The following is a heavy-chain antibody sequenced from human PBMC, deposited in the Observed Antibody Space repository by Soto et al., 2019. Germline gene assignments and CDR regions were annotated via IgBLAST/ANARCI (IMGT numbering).Heavy chain of an antibody. CDR3: ARTAAAGKYYYGMDV. CDR2: IYPGDSDT. Sequence: PGESLKISCKGSGYSFTSYWIGWVRQMPGKGLESMGIIYPGDSDTRYSPSFQGQVTISADKSISTAYLQWSSLKASDTAMYYCARTAAAGKYYYGMDVWAQGTTVTVSS. D-gene: IGHD6-13*01. J-gene: IGHJ6*02. V-gene: IGHV5-51*01. CDR1: GYSFTSYW.